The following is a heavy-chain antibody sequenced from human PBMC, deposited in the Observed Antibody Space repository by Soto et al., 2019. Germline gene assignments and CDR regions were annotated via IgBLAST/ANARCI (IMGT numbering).Heavy chain of an antibody. Sequence: GGSLRLSCAASGFTFSSYGMHWVRQAPGKGLEWVAVISYDGSNKYYADSVKGRFTISRDNSKNTLYLQMNSLRAEDTAVYYCAKDLSGWLGYYYMDVWGKGTTVTVSS. D-gene: IGHD5-18*01. CDR3: AKDLSGWLGYYYMDV. V-gene: IGHV3-30*18. CDR1: GFTFSSYG. CDR2: ISYDGSNK. J-gene: IGHJ6*03.